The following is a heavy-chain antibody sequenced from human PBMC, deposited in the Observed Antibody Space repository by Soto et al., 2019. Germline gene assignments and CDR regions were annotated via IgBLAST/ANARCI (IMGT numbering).Heavy chain of an antibody. CDR1: GYSFTSYW. D-gene: IGHD3-22*01. J-gene: IGHJ3*02. CDR3: TRKWHYDSSGYYGAFDI. Sequence: GESLKISCKGSGYSFTSYWIGWVRQMPVKGLEWMGIIYPGDSDTRYSPSFQGQVTISADKSISTAYLQWSSLKASDTAMYYCTRKWHYDSSGYYGAFDIWGQGTMVTVSS. V-gene: IGHV5-51*01. CDR2: IYPGDSDT.